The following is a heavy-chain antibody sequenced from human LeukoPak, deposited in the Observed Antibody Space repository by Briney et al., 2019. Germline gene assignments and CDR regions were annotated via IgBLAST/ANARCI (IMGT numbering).Heavy chain of an antibody. CDR1: GFSLSDYY. CDR2: ITATGSTT. D-gene: IGHD3-10*01. CDR3: ARRTIITPGGFDY. Sequence: GGSLRLSCAVSGFSLSDYYMTWIRQVPGKGLEWISYITATGSTTYYADSLKGRLTISRDTAKSFVYLQMNSLRVDDTAVYYCARRTIITPGGFDYWGQGTLVTVSS. J-gene: IGHJ4*02. V-gene: IGHV3-11*01.